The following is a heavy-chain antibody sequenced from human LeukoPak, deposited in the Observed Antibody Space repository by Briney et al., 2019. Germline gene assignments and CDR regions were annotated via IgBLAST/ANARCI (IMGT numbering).Heavy chain of an antibody. J-gene: IGHJ4*02. V-gene: IGHV3-30-3*01. CDR2: ISYDGSNK. CDR3: AKDRQRGNTVVVPAASDY. D-gene: IGHD2-2*01. Sequence: GGSLRLSCAASGFTFSSYAMHWVRQAPGKGLEWVAVISYDGSNKYYADSVKGRFTISRDTSKNTLYLQMNSLRAEDTAVYYCAKDRQRGNTVVVPAASDYWGQGTLVTVSS. CDR1: GFTFSSYA.